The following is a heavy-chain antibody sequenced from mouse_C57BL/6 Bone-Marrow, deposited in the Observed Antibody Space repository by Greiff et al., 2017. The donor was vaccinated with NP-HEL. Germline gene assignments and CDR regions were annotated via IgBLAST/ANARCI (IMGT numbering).Heavy chain of an antibody. V-gene: IGHV5-15*01. J-gene: IGHJ3*01. CDR2: ISNLAYSI. CDR3: ARHDGYPFAY. Sequence: EVQGVESGGGLVQPGGSLKLSCAASGFTFSDYGMAWVRQAPRKGPEWVAFISNLAYSIYYADTVTGRFTISRENAKNTLYLEMSSLRSEDTAMYYCARHDGYPFAYWGQGTLVTVSA. CDR1: GFTFSDYG. D-gene: IGHD2-3*01.